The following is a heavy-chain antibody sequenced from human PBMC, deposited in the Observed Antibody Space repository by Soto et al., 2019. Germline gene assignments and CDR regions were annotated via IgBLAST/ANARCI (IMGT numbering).Heavy chain of an antibody. CDR3: ARHVPAAGYYFGMDV. D-gene: IGHD2-2*01. CDR1: GGTFRSCA. Sequence: QVQLVQSGAEVKKPGSSVKVSCEASGGTFRSCAISWVRQAPGQGLEWMGGIIPIFGTAKYAQKFQGRVTITADESTSTAYMELSSLRSEDTAVYYCARHVPAAGYYFGMDVWGQGTTVTVSS. J-gene: IGHJ6*02. CDR2: IIPIFGTA. V-gene: IGHV1-69*12.